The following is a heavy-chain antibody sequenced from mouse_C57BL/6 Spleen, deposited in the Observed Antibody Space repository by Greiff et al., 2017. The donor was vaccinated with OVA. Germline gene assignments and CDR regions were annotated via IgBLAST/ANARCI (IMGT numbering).Heavy chain of an antibody. J-gene: IGHJ3*01. V-gene: IGHV2-2*01. D-gene: IGHD2-4*01. Sequence: VQLVESGPGLVQPSQSLSITCTVSGFSLTSYGVHWVRQSPGKGLEWLGVIWSGGSTDYNAAFISRLSISKDNSKSQVFFKMNSLQADDTAIYYCARSPYDYDGGFAYWGQGTLVTVSA. CDR3: ARSPYDYDGGFAY. CDR1: GFSLTSYG. CDR2: IWSGGST.